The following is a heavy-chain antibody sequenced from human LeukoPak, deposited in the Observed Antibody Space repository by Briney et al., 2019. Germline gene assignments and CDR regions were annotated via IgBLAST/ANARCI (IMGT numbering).Heavy chain of an antibody. CDR1: GDSISTYF. D-gene: IGHD3/OR15-3a*01. V-gene: IGHV4-59*01. Sequence: SETLSLTCTVSGDSISTYFWSWLRQPPGRSLEWIGYIYYRGGTNYNPSLESRVTISVDTSKNQFSLRLNSVTAADTAVYYCARWVGSFGLVSHYYFDSWGQGTLVTVSS. CDR3: ARWVGSFGLVSHYYFDS. J-gene: IGHJ4*02. CDR2: IYYRGGT.